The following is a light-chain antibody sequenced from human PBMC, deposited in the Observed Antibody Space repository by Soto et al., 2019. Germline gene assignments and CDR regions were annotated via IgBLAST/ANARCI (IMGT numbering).Light chain of an antibody. Sequence: QSVLTQPPSASGTPGQGVTISFSGAYSNVGTNYVYWYQQFPGTAPKLLIYRDNQRASGVPDRFSGSKSGTSASLAISGLRSEDEAEYYCAAWDDSPSAHVVFGGGTKVTVL. CDR1: YSNVGTNY. J-gene: IGLJ2*01. V-gene: IGLV1-47*01. CDR3: AAWDDSPSAHVV. CDR2: RDN.